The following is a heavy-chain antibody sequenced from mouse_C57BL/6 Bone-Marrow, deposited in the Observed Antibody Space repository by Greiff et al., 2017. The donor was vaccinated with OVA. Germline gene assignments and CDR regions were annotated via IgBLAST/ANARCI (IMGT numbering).Heavy chain of an antibody. CDR2: IYPGSGNT. CDR3: ARSITTVEDFDY. V-gene: IGHV1-66*01. D-gene: IGHD1-1*01. Sequence: QVQLQQSGPELVKPGASVKISCKASGYSFPSYYIHWVKQRPGQGLEWIGWIYPGSGNTKYNEKFKGTATLTADTYTSTADMQLSSLTAEDSAVYYCARSITTVEDFDYWGQGTTLTVSS. CDR1: GYSFPSYY. J-gene: IGHJ2*01.